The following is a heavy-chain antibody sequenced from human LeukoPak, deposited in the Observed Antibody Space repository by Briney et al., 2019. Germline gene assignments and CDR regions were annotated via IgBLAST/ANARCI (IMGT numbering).Heavy chain of an antibody. V-gene: IGHV1-2*06. Sequence: ASVKVSCKASGYTFTGYYMHWVRQAPGQGLEWMGRINPNSGGTNYAQKFQGRVTMTRDTSISTAYMERSRLRSDDTAGYYCGRGGGGLGGLTFGGVIATSDYWGQGTLVTVSS. CDR3: GRGGGGLGGLTFGGVIATSDY. J-gene: IGHJ4*02. CDR1: GYTFTGYY. D-gene: IGHD3-16*02. CDR2: INPNSGGT.